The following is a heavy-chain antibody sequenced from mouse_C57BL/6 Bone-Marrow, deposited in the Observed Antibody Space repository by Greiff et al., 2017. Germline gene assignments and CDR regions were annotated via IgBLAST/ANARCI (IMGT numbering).Heavy chain of an antibody. CDR1: GYTFTSYG. Sequence: QVQLQQSGAELARPGASVKLSCKASGYTFTSYGISWVKQRTGQGLEWIGEIYPRSGNTYYNEKFKGKATLTADKSSSTAYMELRSLTSEDSAVYFCARNACYGSSYWYFDVWGTGTTVTVSS. CDR2: IYPRSGNT. J-gene: IGHJ1*03. CDR3: ARNACYGSSYWYFDV. D-gene: IGHD1-1*01. V-gene: IGHV1-81*01.